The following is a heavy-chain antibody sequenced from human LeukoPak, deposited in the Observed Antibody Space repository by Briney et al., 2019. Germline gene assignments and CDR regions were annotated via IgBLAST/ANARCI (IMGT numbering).Heavy chain of an antibody. CDR3: ASGTGGITIFGVVIQPYGMDV. Sequence: ASVKVSCKASGGTFISYAISWVRQAPGQGLEWMGRIIPILGIANYAQKFQGRVTITADKSTSTAYMELSSLRSEDTAVYYCASGTGGITIFGVVIQPYGMDVWGQGTTVTVSS. V-gene: IGHV1-69*04. D-gene: IGHD3-3*01. CDR1: GGTFISYA. CDR2: IIPILGIA. J-gene: IGHJ6*02.